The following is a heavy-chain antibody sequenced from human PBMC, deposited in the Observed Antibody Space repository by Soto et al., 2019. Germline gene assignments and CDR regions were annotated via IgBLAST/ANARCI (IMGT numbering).Heavy chain of an antibody. CDR2: ISGSGGST. CDR1: GFTFSTYA. V-gene: IGHV3-23*04. D-gene: IGHD3-10*01. J-gene: IGHJ4*02. CDR3: AKDSPGTPREYYFDY. Sequence: VQVVESGGGVVQPGRSLRLSCAASGFTFSTYAMHWVRQAPGKGLEWVSAISGSGGSTYYADSVKGRFTISRDNSKNTLYLQMNSLRAEDTAVYYCAKDSPGTPREYYFDYWGQGTLVTVSS.